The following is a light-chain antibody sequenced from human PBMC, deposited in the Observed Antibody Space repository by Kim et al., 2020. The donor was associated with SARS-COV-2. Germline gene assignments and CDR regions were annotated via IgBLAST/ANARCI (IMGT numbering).Light chain of an antibody. V-gene: IGLV2-14*03. CDR1: SKDVGCYNY. J-gene: IGLJ3*02. CDR3: SSYTSSTTLV. CDR2: DVT. Sequence: GQSITSSYTGTSKDVGCYNYVSWYQQHPGKAPKVIIYDVTNRPSGVSHRFSGSKSGNTASLPISLLQAEDESDYYCSSYTSSTTLVFGGGTQLTVL.